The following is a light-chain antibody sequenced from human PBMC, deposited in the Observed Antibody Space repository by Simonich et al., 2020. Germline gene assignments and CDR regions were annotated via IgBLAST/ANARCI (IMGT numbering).Light chain of an antibody. Sequence: QSVLTQPPSASGTPGQRVTISCSGSSSNIGSNYVYWYQPLPGTAPKLLIYRNNQRPSGVHERFSGSKAGTSASLAISGLRSEDEADYYCAAWDDSLSAWVFGGGTKLTVL. CDR1: SSNIGSNY. V-gene: IGLV1-47*01. CDR3: AAWDDSLSAWV. J-gene: IGLJ3*02. CDR2: RNN.